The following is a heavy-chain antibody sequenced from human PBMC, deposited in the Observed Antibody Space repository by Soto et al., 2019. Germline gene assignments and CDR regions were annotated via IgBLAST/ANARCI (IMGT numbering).Heavy chain of an antibody. V-gene: IGHV1-69*13. CDR2: IIPIFGTA. Sequence: ASVKVSCKASGGTFSSYAISWVRQAPGQGLEWMGGIIPIFGTANYAQKFQGRVTITADESTSTAYMELSSLRSEDTAVYYCARVPRTLYSSSWYLDYWGQGTLVTVSS. CDR3: ARVPRTLYSSSWYLDY. D-gene: IGHD6-13*01. J-gene: IGHJ4*02. CDR1: GGTFSSYA.